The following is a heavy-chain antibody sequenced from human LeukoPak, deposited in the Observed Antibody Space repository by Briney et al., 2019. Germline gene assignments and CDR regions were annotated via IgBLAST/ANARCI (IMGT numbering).Heavy chain of an antibody. CDR1: GFTFSSYA. D-gene: IGHD5-18*01. V-gene: IGHV3-23*01. J-gene: IGHJ4*02. CDR3: ASIHSYAIVPLPGFDY. Sequence: GGSLRLSCTASGFTFSSYAMSWVRQAPGKGLERVSAIRCSGGSTYYEHSVKGRFTISRDNSKNTLYLQMNSLRAEDTAVYYCASIHSYAIVPLPGFDYWGQGTLVTVSS. CDR2: IRCSGGST.